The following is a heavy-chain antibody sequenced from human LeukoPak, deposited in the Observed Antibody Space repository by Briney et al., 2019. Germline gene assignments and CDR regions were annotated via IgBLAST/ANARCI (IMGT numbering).Heavy chain of an antibody. CDR3: ARDNPRWLMPTRVDY. Sequence: ASVKVSCKASGYTFTSYGISWVRQAPGQGLEWMGWISAYNGNTNYAQKLQGRVTMTTDTSTSTAYMELRSLRSDDTAVYYCARDNPRWLMPTRVDYWGQGTLVTVSS. CDR1: GYTFTSYG. D-gene: IGHD4-23*01. V-gene: IGHV1-18*01. J-gene: IGHJ4*02. CDR2: ISAYNGNT.